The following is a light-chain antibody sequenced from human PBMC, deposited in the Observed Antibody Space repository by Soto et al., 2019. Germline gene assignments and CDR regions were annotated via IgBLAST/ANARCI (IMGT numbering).Light chain of an antibody. CDR3: QLYGSSPTWA. CDR1: QSVNSAY. V-gene: IGKV3-20*01. J-gene: IGKJ1*01. Sequence: EIVLTQSRGTLSLSPGERATLSCRASQSVNSAYVAWYQQNPGQAPRVLIYVASTRATGIPHRFSGSGSGTDFSITISRLEPEDSAMYYCQLYGSSPTWAFGQGTKVEIK. CDR2: VAS.